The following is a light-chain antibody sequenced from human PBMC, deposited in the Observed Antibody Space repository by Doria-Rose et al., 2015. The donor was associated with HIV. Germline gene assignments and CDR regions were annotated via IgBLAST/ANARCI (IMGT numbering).Light chain of an antibody. Sequence: QSVLTRPPSVSAAPGQKVTIACSGSSSNIGNNYVSWYQQFPGTAPKLLIYENNKRPSAIPDRFSGSKSGTSATLGITGLQTGDEADYYRGTWGSSLTKVFGGGTKVTVL. CDR1: SSNIGNNY. J-gene: IGLJ2*01. CDR3: GTWGSSLTKV. CDR2: ENN. V-gene: IGLV1-51*02.